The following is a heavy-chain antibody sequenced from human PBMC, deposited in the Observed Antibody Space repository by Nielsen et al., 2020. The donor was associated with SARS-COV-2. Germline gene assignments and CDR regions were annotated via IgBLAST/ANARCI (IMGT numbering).Heavy chain of an antibody. CDR1: GFTFSSYA. J-gene: IGHJ4*02. CDR3: AKDKSGSYNFDY. Sequence: GGSLRLSCAASGFTFSSYAMRWVRQAPGKGLEWVSAISGSGGSTYYADSVKGRFTISRDNSKNTLYLQMNSLRAGDTAVYYCAKDKSGSYNFDYWGQGTLVTVSS. D-gene: IGHD1-26*01. CDR2: ISGSGGST. V-gene: IGHV3-23*01.